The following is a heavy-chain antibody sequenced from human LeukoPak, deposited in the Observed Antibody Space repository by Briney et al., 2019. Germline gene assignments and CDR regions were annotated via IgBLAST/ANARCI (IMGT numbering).Heavy chain of an antibody. Sequence: ASVKVSCKASGYTFTGYYMHWVRQAPGQGLGWMGWINPNSGGTNYAQKFQGRVTMTRDTSISTAYMELSRLRSDDTAVYYCAFAVTDDYYYYYYGMDVWGQGTTVTVSS. V-gene: IGHV1-2*02. CDR3: AFAVTDDYYYYYYGMDV. D-gene: IGHD2-21*02. CDR2: INPNSGGT. J-gene: IGHJ6*02. CDR1: GYTFTGYY.